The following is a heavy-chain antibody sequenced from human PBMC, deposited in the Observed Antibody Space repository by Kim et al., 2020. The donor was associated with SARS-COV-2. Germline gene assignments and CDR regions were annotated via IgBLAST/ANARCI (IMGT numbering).Heavy chain of an antibody. Sequence: SLKSRVTSSVDTSKNQFSLKLSSVTAADTAVYYCARRNYYGSGGDFDYWGQGTLVTVSS. D-gene: IGHD3-10*01. J-gene: IGHJ4*02. CDR3: ARRNYYGSGGDFDY. V-gene: IGHV4-39*01.